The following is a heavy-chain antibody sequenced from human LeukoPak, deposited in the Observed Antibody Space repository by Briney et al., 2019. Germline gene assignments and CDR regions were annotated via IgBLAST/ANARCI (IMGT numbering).Heavy chain of an antibody. V-gene: IGHV4-34*01. CDR1: GGSFSGYY. J-gene: IGHJ5*02. CDR2: INHSGST. CDR3: ARVEGSYYVVNWFDP. Sequence: PSETLSLTCAVYGGSFSGYYWSWIRQPPGKGLEWIGEINHSGSTNYNPSLKSRVTISVDTSKNQFSLKLCSVTAADTAVYYCARVEGSYYVVNWFDPWGQGTLVTVSS. D-gene: IGHD1-26*01.